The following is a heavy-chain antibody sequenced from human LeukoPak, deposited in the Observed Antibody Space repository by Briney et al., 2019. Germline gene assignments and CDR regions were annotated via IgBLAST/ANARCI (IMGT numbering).Heavy chain of an antibody. D-gene: IGHD1-26*01. CDR3: AREDVGSGSYFVY. V-gene: IGHV1-46*01. J-gene: IGHJ4*02. CDR1: GYTFTSYY. Sequence: ASVKVSCKASGYTFTSYYMHWVRQASGQGLEWMGIINPSGGSTSYAQEFQGRVTMTRDTSTGTVYMELSSLRSEDTAVYYCAREDVGSGSYFVYWGQGTLVTVSS. CDR2: INPSGGST.